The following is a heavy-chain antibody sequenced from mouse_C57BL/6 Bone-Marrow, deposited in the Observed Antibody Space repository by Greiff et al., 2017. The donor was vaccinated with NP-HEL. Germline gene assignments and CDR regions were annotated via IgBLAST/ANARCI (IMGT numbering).Heavy chain of an antibody. D-gene: IGHD2-3*01. CDR1: GYTFTSYW. CDR3: ASFDGYYFAWFAY. J-gene: IGHJ3*01. CDR2: INPSSGYT. V-gene: IGHV1-7*01. Sequence: VQLQQSGAELAKPGASVKLSCKASGYTFTSYWMHWVKQRPGQGLEWIGYINPSSGYTKYIQKFKDKATLTADKSSSTAYMQLSSLTYEDSSVYYCASFDGYYFAWFAYWGQGTLVTVSA.